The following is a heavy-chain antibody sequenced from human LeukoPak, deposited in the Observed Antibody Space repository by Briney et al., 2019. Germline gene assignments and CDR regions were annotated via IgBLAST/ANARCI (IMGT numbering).Heavy chain of an antibody. J-gene: IGHJ4*02. CDR2: ISYDGSNK. D-gene: IGHD4-17*01. V-gene: IGHV3-30*18. CDR1: GFTFSSYE. CDR3: AKSGGVTTTLGY. Sequence: PGGSLRLSCAASGFTFSSYEMNWVRQAPGKGLEWVAVISYDGSNKYYADSVKGRFTISRDNSKNTLYLQMNSLRAEDTAVYYCAKSGGVTTTLGYWGQGTLVTVSS.